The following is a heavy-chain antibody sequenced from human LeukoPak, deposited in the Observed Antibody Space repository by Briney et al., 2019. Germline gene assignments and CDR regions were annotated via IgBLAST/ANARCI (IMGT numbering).Heavy chain of an antibody. D-gene: IGHD3-22*01. CDR1: GGSISSDDYH. Sequence: SQTLSLTCTVSGGSISSDDYHWTWIRQPAGKGLEWIGRIYTSGSTNYNPSLKSRVTISVDTSKNQFSLKLSSVTAADTAVYYCACLTTADAFDIWGQGTMVTVSS. V-gene: IGHV4-61*02. CDR3: ACLTTADAFDI. J-gene: IGHJ3*02. CDR2: IYTSGST.